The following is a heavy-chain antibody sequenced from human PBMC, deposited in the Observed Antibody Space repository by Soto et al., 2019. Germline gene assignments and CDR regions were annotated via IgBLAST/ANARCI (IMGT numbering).Heavy chain of an antibody. CDR2: INPNSGGT. Sequence: QVQLVQSGAEVKKPGASVKVSCKASGYTFTGYYMHWVRQAPGQGLEWMGWINPNSGGTNYAQKFQGWVTMTSDTSISTAYMELSRLRSDDTAVYYCARGGSLWFGELSAYYYGMDVWGQGTTVTVSS. CDR1: GYTFTGYY. D-gene: IGHD3-10*01. CDR3: ARGGSLWFGELSAYYYGMDV. J-gene: IGHJ6*02. V-gene: IGHV1-2*04.